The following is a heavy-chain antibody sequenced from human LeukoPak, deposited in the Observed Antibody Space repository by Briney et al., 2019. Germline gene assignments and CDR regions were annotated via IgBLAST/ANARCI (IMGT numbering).Heavy chain of an antibody. Sequence: PGGSLRLSCAASGFTFSSYSMNWVRQAPGKGLEWVSSISSSSSYIYYADSVKGRFTISRDNAKNTLYLQMNSLRAEDTAVYYCAKGAISGYGGYFFDYWGQGTLVTVSS. D-gene: IGHD5-12*01. CDR1: GFTFSSYS. J-gene: IGHJ4*02. CDR2: ISSSSSYI. V-gene: IGHV3-21*04. CDR3: AKGAISGYGGYFFDY.